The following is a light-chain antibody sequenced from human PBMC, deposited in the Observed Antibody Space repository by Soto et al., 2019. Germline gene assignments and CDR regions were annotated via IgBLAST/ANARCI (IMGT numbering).Light chain of an antibody. Sequence: ISMTQSPPTLSVSPGGRVTLSCEASETISADLAWYHHRPGQAPRLLIYAASTRAPGVPARFSGSGSGTDFTLAIANLQPEDFGLYYCQHYHNFPRTVGQGTKVDSK. CDR3: QHYHNFPRT. CDR2: AAS. V-gene: IGKV3-15*01. CDR1: ETISAD. J-gene: IGKJ2*01.